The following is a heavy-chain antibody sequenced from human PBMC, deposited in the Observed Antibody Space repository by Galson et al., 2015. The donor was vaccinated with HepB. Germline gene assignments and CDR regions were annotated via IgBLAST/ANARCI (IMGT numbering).Heavy chain of an antibody. D-gene: IGHD6-13*01. CDR2: INHSGST. CDR1: GGSFSGYY. V-gene: IGHV4-34*01. Sequence: SETLSLTCAVYGGSFSGYYWSWIRQPPGKELEWIGEINHSGSTNYNPSLKSRVTISVDTSKNQFSLKLSSVTAADTAVYYCARGIISSSSWTDGGLYYFDYWGQGTLVTVSS. J-gene: IGHJ4*02. CDR3: ARGIISSSSWTDGGLYYFDY.